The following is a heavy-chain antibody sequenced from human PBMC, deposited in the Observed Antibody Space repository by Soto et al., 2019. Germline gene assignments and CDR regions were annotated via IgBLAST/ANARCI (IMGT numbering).Heavy chain of an antibody. CDR3: ARLRVSGSYQYYYYYYGMDV. J-gene: IGHJ6*02. V-gene: IGHV5-51*01. D-gene: IGHD1-26*01. CDR2: VYPGDSDT. CDR1: GYSFTSYW. Sequence: PGGSLNISCKVSGYSFTSYWIAWVCHMPVKGLELMWIVYPGDSDTRYSPSFQGQVTISADKSISTAYLQWSSLKASDTAMYYCARLRVSGSYQYYYYYYGMDVWGQGTTVTVSS.